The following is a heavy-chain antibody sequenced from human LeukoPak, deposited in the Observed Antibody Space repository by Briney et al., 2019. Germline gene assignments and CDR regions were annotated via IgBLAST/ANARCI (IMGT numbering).Heavy chain of an antibody. D-gene: IGHD6-13*01. CDR3: ARDLQRSSSNGGVLFDY. CDR2: INTNTGNP. V-gene: IGHV7-4-1*02. CDR1: GYTFTSYA. Sequence: GASVKVSCKASGYTFTSYAMNWVRQAPGQGLEWMGWINTNTGNPTYAQGFTGRFVLSLDTSVSTAYLQISSLKAEDTAVYYCARDLQRSSSNGGVLFDYWGQGTLVTVSS. J-gene: IGHJ4*02.